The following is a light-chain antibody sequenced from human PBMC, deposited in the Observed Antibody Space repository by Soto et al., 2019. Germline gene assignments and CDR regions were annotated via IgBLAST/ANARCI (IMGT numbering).Light chain of an antibody. Sequence: QSALTQPASVSGSPGQSITISCTGTSSDVGGYNYVSWYQQHPGKAPQLMIYDVTNRPSGVSNRFSGSKSGNTASLTISGLQAEDEALYYCSSYTSSSTVVFGGGTQLTVL. CDR2: DVT. CDR3: SSYTSSSTVV. CDR1: SSDVGGYNY. J-gene: IGLJ3*02. V-gene: IGLV2-14*01.